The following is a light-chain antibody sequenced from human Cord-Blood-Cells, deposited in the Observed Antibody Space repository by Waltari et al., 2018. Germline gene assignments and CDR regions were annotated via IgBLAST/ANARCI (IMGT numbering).Light chain of an antibody. CDR2: EVS. CDR3: SSYTSSSTYV. CDR1: SSDVGGYNY. V-gene: IGLV2-14*01. J-gene: IGLJ1*01. Sequence: QSALTQPASVSGSPGQSITISRPGTSSDVGGYNYVSWYQQHPGKAPKLMIYEVSNRPSGVSNRFSGSKSGNTASLTISGLQAEDEADYYCSSYTSSSTYVFGTGTKVTVL.